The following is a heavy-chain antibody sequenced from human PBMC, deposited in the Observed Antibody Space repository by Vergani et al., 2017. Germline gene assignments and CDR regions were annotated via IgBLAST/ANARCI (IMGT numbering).Heavy chain of an antibody. CDR3: SRGRGYSFGYSDY. V-gene: IGHV3-49*04. D-gene: IGHD5-18*01. CDR1: GFSFGDYA. J-gene: IGHJ4*02. CDR2: IRNKAYGGTT. Sequence: EVQLVESGGGLVPPGRSLRLSCAASGFSFGDYAMTWVRQAPGKGLEWVAFIRNKAYGGTTEYAASVKGRFTISRDDSKRLAYLQLSGLKTEDTAVYFCSRGRGYSFGYSDYWRQRTLVTVSS.